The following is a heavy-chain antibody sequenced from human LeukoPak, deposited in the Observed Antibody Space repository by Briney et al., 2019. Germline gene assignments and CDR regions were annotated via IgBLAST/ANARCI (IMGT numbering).Heavy chain of an antibody. CDR2: IYHSGST. CDR3: ASSGGGQFGWLRLFDY. CDR1: GYSISSGYY. Sequence: SETLSLTCTVSGYSISSGYYWGWIRQPPGTGLEWIGSIYHSGSTYYNPSLKSRVTISVDTSKNQFSLKLSSVTAADTAVYYCASSGGGQFGWLRLFDYWCQGTLVTVSS. J-gene: IGHJ4*02. V-gene: IGHV4-38-2*02. D-gene: IGHD5-12*01.